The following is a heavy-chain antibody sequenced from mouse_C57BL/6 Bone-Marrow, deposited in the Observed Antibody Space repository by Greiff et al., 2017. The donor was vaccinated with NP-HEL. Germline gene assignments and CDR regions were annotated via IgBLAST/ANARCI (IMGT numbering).Heavy chain of an antibody. CDR3: ARSYGPYFDY. CDR2: IYPRSGNT. CDR1: GYTFTSYG. Sequence: QVQLQQSGAELARPGASVKLSCKASGYTFTSYGISWVKQRTGQGLEWIGEIYPRSGNTYYNEKFKGKATLTADKSSSTAYMELLSLSSEDSAVYFCARSYGPYFDYWGQGTTLTVSS. J-gene: IGHJ2*01. V-gene: IGHV1-81*01. D-gene: IGHD1-1*01.